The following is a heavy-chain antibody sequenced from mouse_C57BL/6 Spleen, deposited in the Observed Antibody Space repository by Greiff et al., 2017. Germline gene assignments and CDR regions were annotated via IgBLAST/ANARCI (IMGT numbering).Heavy chain of an antibody. D-gene: IGHD1-1*02. Sequence: VQLQQSGAELVRPGASVKLSCTASGFNIKDYYMHWVKQRPEQGLEWIGRLDPEDGDTEYAPKFQGKATMTADTSSNTAYLQLSGLTSEDTAVYYCTTKRWCYFDYWGQGTTLTVSS. CDR1: GFNIKDYY. V-gene: IGHV14-1*01. J-gene: IGHJ2*01. CDR2: LDPEDGDT. CDR3: TTKRWCYFDY.